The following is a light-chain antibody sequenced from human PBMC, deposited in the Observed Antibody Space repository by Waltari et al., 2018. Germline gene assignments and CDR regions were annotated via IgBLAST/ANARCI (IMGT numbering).Light chain of an antibody. CDR3: SSYAGTDNFVV. J-gene: IGLJ2*01. CDR2: EVN. V-gene: IGLV2-8*01. CDR1: SSDVGAYDY. Sequence: QSALTQPPSASGSPGQSVTISCPGTSSDVGAYDYVSCYQHNPDKAPQLILFEVNKLPSGCPERFSGSKPGNTSSLTVSVLQAEDEADYYCSSYAGTDNFVVFGGGTKLTVL.